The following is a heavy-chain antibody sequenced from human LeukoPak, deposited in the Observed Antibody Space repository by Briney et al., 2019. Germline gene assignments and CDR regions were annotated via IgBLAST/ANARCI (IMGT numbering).Heavy chain of an antibody. D-gene: IGHD3-22*01. J-gene: IGHJ4*02. CDR2: ISSSSSTI. CDR1: GFTFSSYS. V-gene: IGHV3-48*01. Sequence: GGSLRLSCAASGFTFSSYSMNWVRQAPGKGLEWVSYISSSSSTIYYADSVKGRFTISRDNSKDTLYLQMSSVGVDDTAVYYCARDRGRYYDSRGFYWGYYFDSWGQGILVTVST. CDR3: ARDRGRYYDSRGFYWGYYFDS.